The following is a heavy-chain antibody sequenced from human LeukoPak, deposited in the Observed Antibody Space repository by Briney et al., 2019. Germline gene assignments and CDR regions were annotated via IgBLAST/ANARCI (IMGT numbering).Heavy chain of an antibody. CDR1: GGSISRYY. D-gene: IGHD3-22*01. CDR3: ASGGNTYYYDSSGYLAY. Sequence: SETLSLTCTVSGGSISRYYWSWIRQPPGKGLGWIGYIYYSGSTNYNPSLTSRVTISVDTSKNQFSLKLSSVTAADTAVYYCASGGNTYYYDSSGYLAYWGQGTLVTVSS. J-gene: IGHJ4*02. CDR2: IYYSGST. V-gene: IGHV4-59*01.